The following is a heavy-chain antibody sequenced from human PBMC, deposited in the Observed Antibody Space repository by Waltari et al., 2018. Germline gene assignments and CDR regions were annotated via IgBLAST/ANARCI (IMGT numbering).Heavy chain of an antibody. CDR2: IYPGDPDT. J-gene: IGHJ4*02. V-gene: IGHV5-51*01. CDR1: GYSFTSYW. D-gene: IGHD3-10*01. CDR3: ARTPDYYGSGSYFDY. Sequence: EVQLVQSGAEVKKPGESLKISCKGSGYSFTSYWIGWVRQMPGKGLEWMGIIYPGDPDTRYSPSFQGQVTISADKSISTAYLQWSSLKASDTAMYYCARTPDYYGSGSYFDYWGQGTLVTVSS.